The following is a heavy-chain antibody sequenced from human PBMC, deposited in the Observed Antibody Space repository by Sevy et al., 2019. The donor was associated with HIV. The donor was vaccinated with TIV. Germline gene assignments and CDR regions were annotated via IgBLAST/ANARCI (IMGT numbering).Heavy chain of an antibody. D-gene: IGHD3-22*01. CDR1: GGTFSSYA. Sequence: ASVKVSCKASGGTFSSYAISWVRQAPGQGLEWMGGIIPIFGTANYAQKFQGRGTITGDESTSTAYMDLSSLRSEDTAVYYCARLTSADYYDSSGYSHRDYWGQGTPVTVSS. CDR3: ARLTSADYYDSSGYSHRDY. J-gene: IGHJ4*02. CDR2: IIPIFGTA. V-gene: IGHV1-69*13.